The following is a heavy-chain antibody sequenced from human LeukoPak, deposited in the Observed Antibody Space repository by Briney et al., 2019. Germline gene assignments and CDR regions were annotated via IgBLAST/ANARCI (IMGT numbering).Heavy chain of an antibody. CDR1: GYTFTSYA. V-gene: IGHV1-18*01. CDR2: ISAYNGNT. Sequence: ASVKVSCKASGYTFTSYAMNWVRQAPGQGLEWMGWISAYNGNTNYAQKLQGRVTMTTDTSTSTAYMELRSLRSDDTAVYYCARVRSSGWYFDLWGRGTLVTVSS. CDR3: ARVRSSGWYFDL. J-gene: IGHJ2*01. D-gene: IGHD6-19*01.